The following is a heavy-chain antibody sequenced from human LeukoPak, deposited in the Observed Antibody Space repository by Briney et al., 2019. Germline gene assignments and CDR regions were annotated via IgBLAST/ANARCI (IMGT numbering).Heavy chain of an antibody. D-gene: IGHD3-22*01. CDR1: GGSISSGGYS. J-gene: IGHJ4*02. CDR2: IYPSGST. V-gene: IGHV4-30-2*01. CDR3: ASLRYYYDSSGYYYDSRSIVFDY. Sequence: SQTLSLTCAVSGGSISSGGYSWSWIRQPPGKGLEWIGYIYPSGSTYYNPSLKSRVTISVDRSKNQFSLKLSSVTAADTAVYYCASLRYYYDSSGYYYDSRSIVFDYWGQGTLVTVSS.